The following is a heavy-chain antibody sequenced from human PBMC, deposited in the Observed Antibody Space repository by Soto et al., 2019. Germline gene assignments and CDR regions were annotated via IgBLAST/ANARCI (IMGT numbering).Heavy chain of an antibody. CDR2: ISSNGGST. CDR3: VKDSLNNVWEWDY. Sequence: GESLRLSCSASGFTFSSYAMHWVRQAPGKGLEYVSAISSNGGSTYYADSVKGRFTISRDNSKNTLYLQMSSLRAEDTAVYYCVKDSLNNVWEWDYWGQGTLVTVSS. J-gene: IGHJ4*02. CDR1: GFTFSSYA. V-gene: IGHV3-64D*06. D-gene: IGHD1-26*01.